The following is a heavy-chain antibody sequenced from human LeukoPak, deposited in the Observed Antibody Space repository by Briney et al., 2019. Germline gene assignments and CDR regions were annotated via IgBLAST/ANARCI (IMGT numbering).Heavy chain of an antibody. J-gene: IGHJ3*02. CDR1: GGPFSGNY. CDR2: INHSGRT. CDR3: ARGSGDYENYAFDI. V-gene: IGHV4-34*01. Sequence: SKTLSLTCGVYGGPFSGNYWSWIRQPPGKGLEWIGEINHSGRTNYNPSLKSRVTISADTSKNQFSLKLSSVTAADTAVYYCARGSGDYENYAFDIWGQGTTVTVSS. D-gene: IGHD4-17*01.